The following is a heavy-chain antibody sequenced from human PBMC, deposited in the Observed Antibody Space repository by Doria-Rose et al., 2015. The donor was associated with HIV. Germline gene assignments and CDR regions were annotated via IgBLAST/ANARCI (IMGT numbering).Heavy chain of an antibody. J-gene: IGHJ4*02. Sequence: QVTLKESGPVLVKPTETLTLTCTVSGVSLSSPGMGVSWIRQPPGKALEWLSNIFSDDERSYKTSLRGRLTISRGTSKSQVVLTMTDMDPVDTATYYCARIKSSRWYHKYYFDFWGQGTLSSSPQ. CDR3: ARIKSSRWYHKYYFDF. D-gene: IGHD6-13*01. V-gene: IGHV2-26*01. CDR1: GVSLSSPGMG. CDR2: IFSDDER.